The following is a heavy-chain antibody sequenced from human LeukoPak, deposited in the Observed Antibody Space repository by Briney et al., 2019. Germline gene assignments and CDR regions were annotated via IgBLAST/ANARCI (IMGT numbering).Heavy chain of an antibody. D-gene: IGHD3-22*01. CDR2: ISGSGGST. Sequence: GASLRLSCAAPGFTFSSYAMSWVRQAPGKGLEWVSAISGSGGSTYYADSVKGRFTISRDNSKNTLYLQMNSLRAEDTAVYYCAKAPTYDSSGYYCSTGSYYFHYWVQGTLVTVSS. J-gene: IGHJ4*02. CDR3: AKAPTYDSSGYYCSTGSYYFHY. CDR1: GFTFSSYA. V-gene: IGHV3-23*01.